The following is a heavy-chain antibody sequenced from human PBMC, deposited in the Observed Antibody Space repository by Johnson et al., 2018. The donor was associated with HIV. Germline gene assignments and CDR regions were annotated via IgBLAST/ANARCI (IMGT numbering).Heavy chain of an antibody. CDR2: IRYDGSNK. Sequence: QEQLVVSGGGVVQPGGSLRLSCAASGFTFSSYGMHWVRQAPGKGLEWVAFIRYDGSNKYYADSVKGRFTISRDNSKNTLYLQMNSLSAEDTAVYYCAKDGIDRERIRYFDWLLLNAFDIWGQGTMVTVSS. CDR3: AKDGIDRERIRYFDWLLLNAFDI. J-gene: IGHJ3*02. CDR1: GFTFSSYG. V-gene: IGHV3-30*02. D-gene: IGHD3-9*01.